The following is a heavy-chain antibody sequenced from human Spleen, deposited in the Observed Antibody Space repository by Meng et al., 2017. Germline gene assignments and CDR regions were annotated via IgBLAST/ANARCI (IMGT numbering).Heavy chain of an antibody. CDR2: ISGSGVST. D-gene: IGHD4-17*01. V-gene: IGHV3-23*01. Sequence: EVQLLESGGGLVQPGGSLRLSCAASGFTFSSYAMSWVRQAPGKGLEWVSTISGSGVSTYYADSVKGRFTISRDNSKNTLYLQMNSLRAEDTAVYYCARGGTTGNWFDPWGQGTLVTVSS. CDR1: GFTFSSYA. J-gene: IGHJ5*02. CDR3: ARGGTTGNWFDP.